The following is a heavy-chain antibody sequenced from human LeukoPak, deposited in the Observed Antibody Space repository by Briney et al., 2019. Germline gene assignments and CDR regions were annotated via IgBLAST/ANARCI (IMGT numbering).Heavy chain of an antibody. CDR2: INPNSGGT. CDR3: ARSGDTIFGVVTNWFDP. J-gene: IGHJ5*02. CDR1: GYTFTGYY. V-gene: IGHV1-2*02. Sequence: ASVKVSCKASGYTFTGYYMHWVRPAPGQGLEWMGWINPNSGGTNYTQKFQGRVTMTRDTSISTAYMELSRLRSDDTAVDYCARSGDTIFGVVTNWFDPWGQGTLVTVSS. D-gene: IGHD3-3*01.